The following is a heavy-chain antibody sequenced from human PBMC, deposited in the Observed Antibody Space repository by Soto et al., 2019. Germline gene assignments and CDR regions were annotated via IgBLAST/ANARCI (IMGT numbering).Heavy chain of an antibody. CDR1: GFTFRNHA. D-gene: IGHD2-2*02. CDR2: ISGTGTMK. J-gene: IGHJ4*02. Sequence: XSLRLSCVASGFTFRNHAMTWVRQAPGKGLEWVSGISGTGTMKYYEDSVMGHFIISRENAKNTLHLQIDNLRVEDTAVYYCAKEAEENEQVPIPGDNWGQGTLVTVSS. CDR3: AKEAEENEQVPIPGDN. V-gene: IGHV3-23*01.